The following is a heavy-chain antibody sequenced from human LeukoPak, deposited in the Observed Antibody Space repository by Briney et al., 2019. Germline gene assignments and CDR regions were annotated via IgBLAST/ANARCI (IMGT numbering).Heavy chain of an antibody. J-gene: IGHJ4*02. D-gene: IGHD2-21*01. CDR3: ARHVAPDKDYFDY. CDR1: GGSFSGYY. V-gene: IGHV4-34*01. Sequence: TSSETLSLTCAVYGGSFSGYYWSWIRQPPGKGLEWIGEINHSGSTNYNPSLKSRVTISVDTSRNQFSLTLTSVTAADTGVYYCARHVAPDKDYFDYWGPGTLVIVSP. CDR2: INHSGST.